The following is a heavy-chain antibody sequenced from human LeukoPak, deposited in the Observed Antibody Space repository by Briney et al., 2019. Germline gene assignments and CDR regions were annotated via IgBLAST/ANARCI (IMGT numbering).Heavy chain of an antibody. Sequence: GGSLRLSCAASGLTFSSHRMHWVRQAPGKGLVWVSGISADGSSTRYADSVNGRFTISRDNDKNTLYLQMNSLRAEDTAVYYCGRDGQGSTPLDYWGQGTLVTVSS. D-gene: IGHD1-26*01. CDR3: GRDGQGSTPLDY. CDR2: ISADGSST. V-gene: IGHV3-74*01. J-gene: IGHJ4*02. CDR1: GLTFSSHR.